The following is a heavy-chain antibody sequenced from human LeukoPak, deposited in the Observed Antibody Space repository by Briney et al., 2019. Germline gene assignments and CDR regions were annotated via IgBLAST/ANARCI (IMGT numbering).Heavy chain of an antibody. CDR3: AREIRYSYDLDY. V-gene: IGHV1-69*05. CDR2: IIPIFGTA. Sequence: SVKVSCKASGGTFSSYAISWVRQAPGQGLEWMGRIIPIFGTANYAQKFQGRVTITTDESTSTAYMELSSLRSEDTAGYYCAREIRYSYDLDYWGQGTLVTVSS. J-gene: IGHJ4*02. D-gene: IGHD5-18*01. CDR1: GGTFSSYA.